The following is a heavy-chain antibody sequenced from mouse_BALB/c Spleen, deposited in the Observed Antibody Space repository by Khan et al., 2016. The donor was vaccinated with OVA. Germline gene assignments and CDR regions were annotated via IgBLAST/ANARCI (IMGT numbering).Heavy chain of an antibody. V-gene: IGHV9-3-1*01. J-gene: IGHJ1*01. CDR2: INTYTGEP. Sequence: QIQLVQSGPELKKPGETVKISCKAFGYTFTNYGMNWVKQAPGKALKWLGWINTYTGEPTYADDFKGRFAFSLETSASTAYLQINNLKNEDTATYFGARIRNYWYFDVWGAGTTVTVSS. CDR3: ARIRNYWYFDV. CDR1: GYTFTNYG.